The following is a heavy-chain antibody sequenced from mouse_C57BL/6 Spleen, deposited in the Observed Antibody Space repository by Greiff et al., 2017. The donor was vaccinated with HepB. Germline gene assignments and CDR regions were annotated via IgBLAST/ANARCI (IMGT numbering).Heavy chain of an antibody. V-gene: IGHV1-82*01. Sequence: VQLQQSGPELVKPGASVKISCKASGYAFSNSWMNWMKQRPGKGLEWIGRIYPGDGDTNYNGKFKGKATLTADKSSSTAYMQLSSLTSEDAAVYFCARLSGTRDFDYWGQGTTLTVSS. D-gene: IGHD4-1*01. J-gene: IGHJ2*01. CDR3: ARLSGTRDFDY. CDR1: GYAFSNSW. CDR2: IYPGDGDT.